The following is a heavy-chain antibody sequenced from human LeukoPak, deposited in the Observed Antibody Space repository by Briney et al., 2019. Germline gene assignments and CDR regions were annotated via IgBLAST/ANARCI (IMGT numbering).Heavy chain of an antibody. Sequence: PSETLSLTCTVSGGSISSYYWSWIRQPAGKGLEWIGRIYTSGSTNYNPSLKSRVTISVDTSKNQFSLKLSSVTAADTAVYYCARADLIKKKQQLSWFDYYYYYMDVWGKGTTVTISS. CDR1: GGSISSYY. CDR3: ARADLIKKKQQLSWFDYYYYYMDV. CDR2: IYTSGST. J-gene: IGHJ6*03. D-gene: IGHD6-13*01. V-gene: IGHV4-4*07.